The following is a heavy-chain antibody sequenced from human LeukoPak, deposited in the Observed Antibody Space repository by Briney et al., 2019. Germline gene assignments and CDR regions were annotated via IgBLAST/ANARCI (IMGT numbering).Heavy chain of an antibody. J-gene: IGHJ4*02. CDR3: ARVWVAGYYFDY. CDR1: GFTFSNYG. CDR2: IYSGGST. V-gene: IGHV3-53*01. Sequence: PGGSLRLSCAASGFTFSNYGMTWVRQAPGKGLEWVSVIYSGGSTYYADSVKGRFTISRDNSKNTLYLQMNSLRAEDTAVYYCARVWVAGYYFDYWGQGTLVTVSS. D-gene: IGHD6-19*01.